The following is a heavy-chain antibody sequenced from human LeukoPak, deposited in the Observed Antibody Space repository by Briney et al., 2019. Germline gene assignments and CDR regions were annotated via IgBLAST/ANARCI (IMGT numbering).Heavy chain of an antibody. Sequence: GESLRPSCAASGFTFSNFAMSWVRQAPGKGLEWVSGISDSADSTYYADSVKGRLTISRDNSKNTLYMQMNSLRAEDTAVYYCAKDLIGARPQLFDHWGQGTLVTVSS. D-gene: IGHD6-6*01. CDR1: GFTFSNFA. CDR3: AKDLIGARPQLFDH. CDR2: ISDSADST. J-gene: IGHJ4*02. V-gene: IGHV3-23*01.